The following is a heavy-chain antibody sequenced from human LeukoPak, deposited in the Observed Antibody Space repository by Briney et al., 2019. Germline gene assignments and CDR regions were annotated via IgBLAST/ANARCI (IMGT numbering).Heavy chain of an antibody. Sequence: PGGSLRLSCAASGFTFSSYATSWVRQAPGKGLEWVSAISGSGGSTYYADSVKGRFTISRDNSKNTLYLQMNSLRAEDTAVYYCAKEPFLEWLPPLFDYWGQGTLVTVSS. CDR1: GFTFSSYA. V-gene: IGHV3-23*01. CDR3: AKEPFLEWLPPLFDY. CDR2: ISGSGGST. J-gene: IGHJ4*02. D-gene: IGHD3-3*01.